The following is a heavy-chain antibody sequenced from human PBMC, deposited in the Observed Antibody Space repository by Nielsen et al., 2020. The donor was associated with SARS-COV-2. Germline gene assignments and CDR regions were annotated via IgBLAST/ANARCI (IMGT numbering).Heavy chain of an antibody. Sequence: SETLSLTCSVSGGAISSYYWTWIRQPPGKELEWIGYMYYSGGTKYNPSLESRVTISVDTSKNQISLNLRTVTAADTAVYYCARVRGRGADYIVDYWGQGTLVTVSS. CDR2: MYYSGGT. CDR3: ARVRGRGADYIVDY. D-gene: IGHD4-11*01. J-gene: IGHJ4*02. CDR1: GGAISSYY. V-gene: IGHV4-59*01.